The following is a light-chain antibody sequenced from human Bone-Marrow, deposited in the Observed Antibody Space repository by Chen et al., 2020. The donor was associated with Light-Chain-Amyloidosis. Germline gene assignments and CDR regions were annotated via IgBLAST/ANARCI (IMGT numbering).Light chain of an antibody. Sequence: EIVLTQSPATLSLSPGERATLSCRASQSVSSYLAWYQQKPGQAPRLLIYDASNRAPGIPARFSVSGSGTDFPFTISSLEPEDLAVYYCQHRSNWLTFGAGTNVEIQ. CDR1: QSVSSY. CDR2: DAS. V-gene: IGKV3-11*01. CDR3: QHRSNWLT. J-gene: IGKJ4*01.